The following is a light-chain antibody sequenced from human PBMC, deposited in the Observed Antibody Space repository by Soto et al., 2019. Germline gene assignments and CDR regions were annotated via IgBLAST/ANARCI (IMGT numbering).Light chain of an antibody. CDR3: QQYNPYYT. Sequence: DIQMTQSPSTLSTSVGDRVTITCRASQSISNWLAWYQQKPGKAPKLLIYDASRLETGVPSRFSASGSGTEFTLTISSLQPDDFATYYCQQYNPYYTFGQGTKLEIK. CDR2: DAS. V-gene: IGKV1-5*01. CDR1: QSISNW. J-gene: IGKJ2*01.